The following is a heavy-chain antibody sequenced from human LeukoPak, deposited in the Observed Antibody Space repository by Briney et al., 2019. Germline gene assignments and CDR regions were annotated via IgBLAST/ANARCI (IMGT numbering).Heavy chain of an antibody. J-gene: IGHJ4*02. Sequence: SSETLSLTCTVAGGSISRYYWSWSRHPPGKGLGWVGYIYYSGSTNYNPSLKSRVTISVDTSKNQFSLKLSSVTAADTAVYYCARGPYTYYDILTGYPSFDYWGQGTLVTVSS. CDR2: IYYSGST. CDR3: ARGPYTYYDILTGYPSFDY. D-gene: IGHD3-9*01. CDR1: GGSISRYY. V-gene: IGHV4-59*01.